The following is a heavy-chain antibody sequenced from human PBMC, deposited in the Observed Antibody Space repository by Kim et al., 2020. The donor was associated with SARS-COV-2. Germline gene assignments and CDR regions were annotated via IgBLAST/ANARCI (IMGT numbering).Heavy chain of an antibody. CDR3: AKDFDYDSLDAFDI. Sequence: GGSLRLSCAASGFTFSSYAMSWVRQAPGKGLEWVSVIYSGGSSTYYADSVKGRFTISRDNSKNTLYLQMTSLSAEDTAVYYWAKDFDYDSLDAFDIWGQGTMVTVSS. V-gene: IGHV3-23*03. D-gene: IGHD3-22*01. CDR1: GFTFSSYA. J-gene: IGHJ3*02. CDR2: IYSGGSST.